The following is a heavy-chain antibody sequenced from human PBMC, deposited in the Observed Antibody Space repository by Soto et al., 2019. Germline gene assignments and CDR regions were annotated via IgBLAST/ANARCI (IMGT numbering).Heavy chain of an antibody. CDR1: GFTFSGSA. D-gene: IGHD3-3*01. V-gene: IGHV3-73*01. CDR3: TRLTSGPLEWFPNWFDP. CDR2: IRSKANSYAT. Sequence: PGGSLRLSCAASGFTFSGSAMHWVRQASGKGLEWVGRIRSKANSYATAYAASVKGRFTISRDDSKNTAYLQMNSLKTEDTAVYYCTRLTSGPLEWFPNWFDPWGQGTLVTVSS. J-gene: IGHJ5*02.